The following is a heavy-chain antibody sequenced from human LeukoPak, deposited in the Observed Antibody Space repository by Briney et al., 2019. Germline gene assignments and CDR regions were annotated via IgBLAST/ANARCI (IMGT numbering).Heavy chain of an antibody. CDR2: IGTYGGDT. D-gene: IGHD3-22*01. J-gene: IGHJ5*01. V-gene: IGHV1-18*01. CDR1: GYTFTSYG. Sequence: ASVKVSCKASGYTFTSYGISWVRQAPGQGLEWMGWIGTYGGDTYYAQKFQGRITVTTDTSTSTVYMELRNLRSDDTAVYYCARDLWNFYDDSGYNRDFDSWGQGTLVTVSS. CDR3: ARDLWNFYDDSGYNRDFDS.